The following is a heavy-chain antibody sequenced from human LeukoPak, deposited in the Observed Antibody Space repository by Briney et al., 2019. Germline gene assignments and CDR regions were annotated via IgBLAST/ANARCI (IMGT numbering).Heavy chain of an antibody. J-gene: IGHJ4*02. D-gene: IGHD4-17*01. Sequence: GGSLRLSCAASGFTFSSYGMHWVRQAPGKGLEWVAVIWYDGSNKYYADSVKGRFTISRDNSKNTLYLQMNSLRAEDTAVYYCAKDRRTTVTTPFDYWGQGTLVTVSS. CDR3: AKDRRTTVTTPFDY. CDR1: GFTFSSYG. V-gene: IGHV3-33*06. CDR2: IWYDGSNK.